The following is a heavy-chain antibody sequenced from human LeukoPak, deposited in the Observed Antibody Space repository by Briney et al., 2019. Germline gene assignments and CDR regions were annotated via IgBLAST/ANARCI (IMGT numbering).Heavy chain of an antibody. CDR2: ISSSGNST. Sequence: GGTLRLSCAASGFTFSSYGMSWVRQAPGKGLEWVSYISSSGNSTYYSDSVRGRFTISRDNAKNSLHLQMNSLRAEDTAVYYCARDGGSSWYFDYWGQGTLATVSS. D-gene: IGHD6-13*01. CDR1: GFTFSSYG. V-gene: IGHV3-48*04. J-gene: IGHJ4*02. CDR3: ARDGGSSWYFDY.